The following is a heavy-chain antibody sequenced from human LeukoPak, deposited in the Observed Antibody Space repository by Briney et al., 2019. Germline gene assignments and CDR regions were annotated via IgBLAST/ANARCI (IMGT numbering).Heavy chain of an antibody. D-gene: IGHD6-6*01. CDR3: ARDRSVSARLFDY. CDR2: IFYSGSA. V-gene: IGHV4-59*01. Sequence: SETLSLTCTVSGDSISGYYWHWIRQPPGKGLEWIAYIFYSGSANYNPSLKSRVTISVDTSKNQFSLKLSSVTAADTAAYYCARDRSVSARLFDYWGQGTLVTVSP. CDR1: GDSISGYY. J-gene: IGHJ4*02.